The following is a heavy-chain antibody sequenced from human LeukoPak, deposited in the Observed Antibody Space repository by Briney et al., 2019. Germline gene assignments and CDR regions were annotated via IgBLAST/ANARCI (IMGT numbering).Heavy chain of an antibody. V-gene: IGHV3-74*01. J-gene: IGHJ6*02. CDR2: IKSDGSET. Sequence: GGSLRLSCAASGFTFSSYWMHWVRQAPGKGLMWVSRIKSDGSETSYADSVKGRFTISRDNARNTLYLQMNSLRPEDTAIYYCGSDRVSYGLDVWGQGTTVTVSS. CDR1: GFTFSSYW. CDR3: GSDRVSYGLDV.